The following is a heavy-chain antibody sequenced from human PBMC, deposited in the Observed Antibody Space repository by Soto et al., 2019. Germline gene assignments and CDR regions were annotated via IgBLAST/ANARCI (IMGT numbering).Heavy chain of an antibody. V-gene: IGHV6-1*01. CDR3: ARDAAPTLNYPHGMDV. D-gene: IGHD1-7*01. Sequence: SQTLSLTCAISGDSVSTNIAAWSWIRQSPSRGLEWLGRALYRSSKWYNEYAVSVKSRMTINPDTSKNQFSLQLNSVTPEDTAVYYCARDAAPTLNYPHGMDVWGQGTAVTVSS. CDR1: GDSVSTNIAA. CDR2: ALYRSSKWYN. J-gene: IGHJ6*02.